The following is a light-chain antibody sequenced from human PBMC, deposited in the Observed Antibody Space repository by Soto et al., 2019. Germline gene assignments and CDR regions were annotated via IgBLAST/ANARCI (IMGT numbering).Light chain of an antibody. Sequence: DIQMTQSPSSLSASVGDRVTITFEASQDISNHLNWYQQKPGKAPKLLIYDASNLETGVPSRFSGSGSGTDFTVTISSLQPEDFATYSCQQYYNLPITFGQRTRLEI. J-gene: IGKJ5*01. CDR2: DAS. CDR3: QQYYNLPIT. V-gene: IGKV1-33*01. CDR1: QDISNH.